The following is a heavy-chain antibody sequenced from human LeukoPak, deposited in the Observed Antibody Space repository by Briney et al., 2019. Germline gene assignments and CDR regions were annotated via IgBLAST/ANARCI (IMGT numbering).Heavy chain of an antibody. CDR1: GGSFSGYY. V-gene: IGHV4-34*01. D-gene: IGHD4-23*01. Sequence: EXLSLTCAVYGGSFSGYYWSWIRQPPGKGRGWMGENNHSGRNNYNPSLKSRVNISVETCKNQFSLKLSSVTAADTAVYYCARGRWPDYWGQGTXVTXSS. CDR2: NNHSGRN. J-gene: IGHJ4*02. CDR3: ARGRWPDY.